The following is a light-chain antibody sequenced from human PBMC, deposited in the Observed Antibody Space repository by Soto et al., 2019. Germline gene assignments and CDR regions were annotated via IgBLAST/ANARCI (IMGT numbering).Light chain of an antibody. Sequence: EIVFTQSPVTLSLYPWEIATLSCRASQSVSNNYLAWYQQKPGQAPRLLIYGASNRATGIPDRFSGSGSGTDFTLTISRLEPEDFVLYYCQHFRAFGQGTRLEIK. CDR2: GAS. CDR3: QHFRA. CDR1: QSVSNNY. J-gene: IGKJ5*01. V-gene: IGKV3-20*01.